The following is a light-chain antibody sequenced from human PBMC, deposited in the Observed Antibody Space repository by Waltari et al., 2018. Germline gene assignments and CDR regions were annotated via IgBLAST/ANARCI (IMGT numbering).Light chain of an antibody. CDR3: QHYVNLPVT. V-gene: IGKV3-20*01. CDR2: DAS. Sequence: EIVLTQSPGTLSLSTGERATLSCRASQSGGKSLAWYQQRPGQAPRLLIYDASTRATGTPGRFSGSGFGTDFSLAISSLEPEDFAVYFCQHYVNLPVTFGQGTKVEI. J-gene: IGKJ1*01. CDR1: QSGGKS.